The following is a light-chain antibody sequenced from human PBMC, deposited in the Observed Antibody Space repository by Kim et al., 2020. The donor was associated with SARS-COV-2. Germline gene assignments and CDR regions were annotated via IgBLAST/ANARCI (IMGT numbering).Light chain of an antibody. CDR2: EVR. V-gene: IGLV2-23*02. Sequence: PGPSRTIPCTGASSDVGSYNLVSWYQKHPGKAPKLMIYEVRKRPSGVSNRFSGSKSGNTASLTISGLQAEDEADYYGCSYAGGRGVFGGGTQLTVL. CDR3: CSYAGGRGV. CDR1: SSDVGSYNL. J-gene: IGLJ3*02.